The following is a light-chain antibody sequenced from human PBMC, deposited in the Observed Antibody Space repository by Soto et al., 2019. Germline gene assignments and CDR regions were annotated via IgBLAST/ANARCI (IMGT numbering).Light chain of an antibody. V-gene: IGLV2-8*01. CDR1: SSDVGAFDS. CDR2: EVS. Sequence: QSALTQPPSASGSLGQSVTISCTGSSSDVGAFDSVSWYQQHPHKAPQIIIYEVSKRPSGVPDRFSGSKSGNTASLTVSGLQADDEAYYFCSSYAGRNNYVFGTGTKVTVL. J-gene: IGLJ1*01. CDR3: SSYAGRNNYV.